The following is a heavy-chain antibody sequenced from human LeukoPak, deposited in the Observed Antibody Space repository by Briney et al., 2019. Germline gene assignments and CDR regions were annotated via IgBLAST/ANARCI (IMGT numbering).Heavy chain of an antibody. D-gene: IGHD6-19*01. CDR2: IYHSGRP. CDR1: GGSISSSNW. J-gene: IGHJ6*02. CDR3: ARGGVAVAGNADYYYYYGMDV. Sequence: SETLSLTCAVSGGSISSSNWWSWVRQPPGKGLEWIGEIYHSGRPNYNPSLKSRVTISVDKSKNQFSLKLSSVTAADTAVYYCARGGVAVAGNADYYYYYGMDVWGQGTTVTVSS. V-gene: IGHV4-4*02.